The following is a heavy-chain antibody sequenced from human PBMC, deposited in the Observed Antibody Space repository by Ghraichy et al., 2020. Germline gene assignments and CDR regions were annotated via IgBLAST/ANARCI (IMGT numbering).Heavy chain of an antibody. CDR1: GGSFSGYY. J-gene: IGHJ4*02. V-gene: IGHV4-34*01. D-gene: IGHD3-10*01. CDR2: INHSGST. CDR3: ARERWFGELFHDY. Sequence: SQTLSLTCAVYGGSFSGYYWSWIRQPPGKGLEWIGEINHSGSTNYNPSLKSRVTISVDTSKNQFSLKLSSVTAADTAVYYCARERWFGELFHDYWGQGTLVTVSS.